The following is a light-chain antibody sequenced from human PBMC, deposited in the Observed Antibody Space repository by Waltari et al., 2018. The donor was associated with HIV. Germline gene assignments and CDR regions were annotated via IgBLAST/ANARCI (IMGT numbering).Light chain of an antibody. V-gene: IGLV2-23*02. J-gene: IGLJ2*01. CDR2: EFS. CDR1: SSEVATYNL. Sequence: QPALPQPAFVSGSPGQSIPLSCTRTSSEVATYNLASWYQQPPGKAPKLMIYEFSKRPSGVSDRFSGSKSGDTASLTISGLQAEDDADYYCCSYVSNVIFGGGTKLTVL. CDR3: CSYVSNVI.